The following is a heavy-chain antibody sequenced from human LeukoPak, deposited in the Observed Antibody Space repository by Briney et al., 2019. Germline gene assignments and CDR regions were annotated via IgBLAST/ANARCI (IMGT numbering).Heavy chain of an antibody. D-gene: IGHD3-22*01. CDR3: ARDTDYYDSSGYYFGYYMDV. Sequence: PGGSLRLSCAASGFTFSSYSMNWVRQAPGKGLEWVSSISSSSTYIYYTDSLKGRFTISRDNAKKSLYLQMNSLRAEDTAVYYCARDTDYYDSSGYYFGYYMDVWGKGTTVTVSS. J-gene: IGHJ6*03. CDR1: GFTFSSYS. V-gene: IGHV3-21*01. CDR2: ISSSSTYI.